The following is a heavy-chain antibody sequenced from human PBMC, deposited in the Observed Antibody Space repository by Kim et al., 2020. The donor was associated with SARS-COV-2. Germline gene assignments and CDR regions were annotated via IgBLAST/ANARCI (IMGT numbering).Heavy chain of an antibody. Sequence: GGSLRLSCAASGFTFGTYAMTWVRQAPGKGLEWVSGISGSGDTNYADSVKGRFTISRDNSRNTVYLQMNSLRAEDTAVYYCAKEDYMEGPNWFDSWGQGVLVTVSS. V-gene: IGHV3-23*01. CDR2: ISGSGDT. J-gene: IGHJ5*01. CDR3: AKEDYMEGPNWFDS. CDR1: GFTFGTYA. D-gene: IGHD4-4*01.